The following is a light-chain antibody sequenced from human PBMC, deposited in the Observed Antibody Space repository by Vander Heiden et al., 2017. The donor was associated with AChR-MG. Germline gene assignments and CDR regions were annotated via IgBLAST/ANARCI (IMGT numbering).Light chain of an antibody. CDR2: AAF. CDR1: QSSSTY. Sequence: IQMTQSPSSLSASVGDRVTITCRASQSSSTYLSWYQQKPGKAPELLIYAAFNLQSGVPARFTGSGLGTDFTLTISSLQPEDFATYYCQQSYSTPWTFGQGTKVEIK. V-gene: IGKV1-39*01. CDR3: QQSYSTPWT. J-gene: IGKJ1*01.